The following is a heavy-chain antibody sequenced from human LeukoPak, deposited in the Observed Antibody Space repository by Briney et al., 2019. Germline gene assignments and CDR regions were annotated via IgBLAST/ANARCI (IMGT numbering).Heavy chain of an antibody. J-gene: IGHJ4*02. CDR2: ISYDGSNK. Sequence: GGSLRLSCAASGFTFSSYAMHWVRQAPGKGLEWVAVISYDGSNKYYADSVKGRFTISRDNSKNTLYLQMNSLRAEDTAVYYCIFLAWLSADYWGLGALVTVSS. CDR3: IFLAWLSADY. D-gene: IGHD3-3*01. V-gene: IGHV3-30-3*01. CDR1: GFTFSSYA.